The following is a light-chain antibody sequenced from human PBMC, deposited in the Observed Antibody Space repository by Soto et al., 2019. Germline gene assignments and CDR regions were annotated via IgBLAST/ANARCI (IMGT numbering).Light chain of an antibody. V-gene: IGKV2-28*01. CDR3: MRALQTPIT. CDR2: LGS. CDR1: QSLLHSNGYNY. J-gene: IGKJ4*01. Sequence: VVMTQSPLSPPVTPGEPASISCRSSQSLLHSNGYNYLDWYLQKPGQSPQLLIYLGSNRASGVPDRFSGSGSGTDFTLKISRVEAEDVGVYYCMRALQTPITFGGGTKVDIK.